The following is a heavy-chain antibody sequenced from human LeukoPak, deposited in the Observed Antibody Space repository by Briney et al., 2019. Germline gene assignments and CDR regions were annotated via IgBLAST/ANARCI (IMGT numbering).Heavy chain of an antibody. D-gene: IGHD2-2*01. J-gene: IGHJ4*02. V-gene: IGHV3-23*01. CDR3: AKVGGSCSSTSCHAYFDY. Sequence: GGSLSLSCAASRFTFSGYAMTWVRQAPGKGLEWVSAITDSGGSAYYADSVKGRFTISRDNSKNTLYLQMNNLRGEDTAVYYCAKVGGSCSSTSCHAYFDYWGQGTLVTVSS. CDR1: RFTFSGYA. CDR2: ITDSGGSA.